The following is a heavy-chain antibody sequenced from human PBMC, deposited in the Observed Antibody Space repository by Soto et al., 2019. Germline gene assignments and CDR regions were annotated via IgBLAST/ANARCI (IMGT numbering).Heavy chain of an antibody. CDR3: ARDVSPESSSLYLDAFDI. Sequence: EVQLEESGGDLVQPGGSLRLSCAASGFTLSAYWMTWVRQAPGKGLEWVANINRDGSKKSYLDSVRGRITISRDNVGNSLYLQMDSLRADDTALYYCARDVSPESSSLYLDAFDIWGQRTMVTVSS. CDR2: INRDGSKK. CDR1: GFTLSAYW. V-gene: IGHV3-7*05. D-gene: IGHD6-13*01. J-gene: IGHJ3*02.